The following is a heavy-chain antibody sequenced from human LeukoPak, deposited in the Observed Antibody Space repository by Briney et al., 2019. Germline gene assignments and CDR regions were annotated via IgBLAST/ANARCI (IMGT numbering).Heavy chain of an antibody. CDR1: GGSISSYY. CDR2: IYYSGGT. CDR3: ARATYYDILTGYYFDY. Sequence: PSETLSLTCTVSGGSISSYYWSWIRQPPGKGLEWIGYIYYSGGTNYNPSLKSRVTISVDTSKNQFSLKLSSVTAADTAVYYCARATYYDILTGYYFDYWGQGTLVTVSS. D-gene: IGHD3-9*01. J-gene: IGHJ4*02. V-gene: IGHV4-59*08.